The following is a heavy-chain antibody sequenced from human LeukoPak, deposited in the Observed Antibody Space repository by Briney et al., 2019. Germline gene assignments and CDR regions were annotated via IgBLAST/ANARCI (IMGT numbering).Heavy chain of an antibody. J-gene: IGHJ4*02. D-gene: IGHD3-16*01. V-gene: IGHV3-9*01. CDR2: ISWNSGRI. CDR1: GFSFDDHA. CDR3: AKEGNRLGARGYYFDY. Sequence: GGSLRLSCAASGFSFDDHAMHWVRQAPGKGLEWVSGISWNSGRIGYADSVKGRFTISRDNAKNSLYLQMNSLRAEDTALYYCAKEGNRLGARGYYFDYWGQGTLVTVSS.